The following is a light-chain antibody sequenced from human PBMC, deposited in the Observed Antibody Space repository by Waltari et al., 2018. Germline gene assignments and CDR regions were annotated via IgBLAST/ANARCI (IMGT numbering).Light chain of an antibody. CDR3: QQYDNWLGT. CDR2: GAS. V-gene: IGKV3-15*01. CDR1: RSIRSN. Sequence: EIVMTQSPATLSVFPGERATLPCRASRSIRSNLAWYQHKPGQAPRLLIYGASTRATVIPARFSGSGSGTEFTLTISSLQSEDFAVYFCQQYDNWLGTFGQGTKVEIK. J-gene: IGKJ1*01.